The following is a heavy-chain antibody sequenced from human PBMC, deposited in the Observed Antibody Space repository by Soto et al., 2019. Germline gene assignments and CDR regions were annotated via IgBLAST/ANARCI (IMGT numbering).Heavy chain of an antibody. CDR1: GFTFSNHA. V-gene: IGHV3-23*01. J-gene: IGHJ6*02. CDR2: ISGGGGDT. Sequence: GGSLRLSCAASGFTFSNHAMAWLRQVPGKGLEWVSGISGGGGDTYHADYVRGRFTISRDNSKNTLYLQMNSLRAEDAAVYYCARTDSSGWSTRYGMDAWGQGTTVTVSS. CDR3: ARTDSSGWSTRYGMDA. D-gene: IGHD6-19*01.